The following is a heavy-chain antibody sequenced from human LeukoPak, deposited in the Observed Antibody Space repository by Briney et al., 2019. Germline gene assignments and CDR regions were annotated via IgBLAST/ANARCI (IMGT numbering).Heavy chain of an antibody. V-gene: IGHV4-39*07. CDR2: IYYSGST. J-gene: IGHJ4*02. CDR3: ARDRVAVAGTLDY. CDR1: GGSISSSSYY. D-gene: IGHD6-19*01. Sequence: SETLSLTCTVSGGSISSSSYYWGWIRQPPGKGLEWIGSIYYSGSTYYNPSLESRVTISVDTSKNQFSLKLSSVTAADTAVYYCARDRVAVAGTLDYWGQGTLVTVSS.